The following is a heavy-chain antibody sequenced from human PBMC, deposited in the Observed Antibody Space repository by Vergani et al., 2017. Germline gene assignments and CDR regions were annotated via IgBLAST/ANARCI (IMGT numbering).Heavy chain of an antibody. D-gene: IGHD5-24*01. V-gene: IGHV3-30-3*01. CDR3: ALSPYNYPRSIDWYFDL. CDR1: GFTFSSYA. CDR2: ISYDGSNK. J-gene: IGHJ2*01. Sequence: QVQLVESGGGVVQPGRSLRLSCAASGFTFSSYAMHWVRQAPGKGLEWVAVISYDGSNKYYADSVKGRFTISRDNSKNTLYLQMNSLRAADTAVYYCALSPYNYPRSIDWYFDLWGRGTLVTVSS.